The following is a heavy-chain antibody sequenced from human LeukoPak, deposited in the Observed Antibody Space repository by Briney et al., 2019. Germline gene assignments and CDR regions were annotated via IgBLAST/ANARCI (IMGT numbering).Heavy chain of an antibody. D-gene: IGHD3-22*01. CDR3: ARARYADSSGYYYGRYYFDY. Sequence: ASVKVSCKASGYTFTSYGISWVRQAPGQGLEWMGWISAYNGNTNYAQKLQGRVTMTTDTSTSTAYMELRSLRSDDTAVYYCARARYADSSGYYYGRYYFDYWGQGTLVTVSS. J-gene: IGHJ4*02. CDR1: GYTFTSYG. V-gene: IGHV1-18*01. CDR2: ISAYNGNT.